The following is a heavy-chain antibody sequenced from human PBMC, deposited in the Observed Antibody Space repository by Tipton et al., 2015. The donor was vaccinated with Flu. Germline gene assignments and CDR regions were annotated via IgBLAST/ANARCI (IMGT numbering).Heavy chain of an antibody. V-gene: IGHV4-61*03. CDR1: GDSVSSDYYF. J-gene: IGHJ3*01. D-gene: IGHD2-2*01. CDR3: ARDYSAVPRAFHV. CDR2: IYYSGST. Sequence: LVKPTETLSLTCSVSGDSVSSDYYFWGWIRQPPGKGLEWIGYIYYSGSTNYNPSLKSRVTISVDTSKKHFSLNLRSVTAADTAVYYCARDYSAVPRAFHVWGQGTMVTVSS.